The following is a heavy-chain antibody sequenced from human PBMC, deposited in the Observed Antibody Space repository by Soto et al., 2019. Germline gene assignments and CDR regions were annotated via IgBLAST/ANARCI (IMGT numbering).Heavy chain of an antibody. V-gene: IGHV3-30*18. Sequence: AGGSLRLSCAASGFTFSSYGMHWVRQAPGKGLEWVAVISYDGSNKYYADSVKGRFTISRDNSKNTLYLQMNSLRAEDTAVYYCAKAPDYSNYFDYWGQGTLVTVSS. D-gene: IGHD4-4*01. CDR2: ISYDGSNK. J-gene: IGHJ4*02. CDR1: GFTFSSYG. CDR3: AKAPDYSNYFDY.